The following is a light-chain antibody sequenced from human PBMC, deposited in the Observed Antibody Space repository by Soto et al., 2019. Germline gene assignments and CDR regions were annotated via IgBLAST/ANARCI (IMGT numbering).Light chain of an antibody. Sequence: IVMTQSPATLSVSPGERATLSCRASQSVSSNLAWYQQKPGQAPRLLIYGASTRATGIPARFSGSGSGTELTLTISSLQSEDFAVYYCQQYNNWPPRTFGQGTKVDIK. V-gene: IGKV3-15*01. CDR2: GAS. J-gene: IGKJ1*01. CDR1: QSVSSN. CDR3: QQYNNWPPRT.